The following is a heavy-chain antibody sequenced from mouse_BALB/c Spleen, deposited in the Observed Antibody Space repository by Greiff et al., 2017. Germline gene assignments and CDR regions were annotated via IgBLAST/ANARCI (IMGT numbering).Heavy chain of an antibody. CDR3: ARDVGRTPGFAY. Sequence: EVKVVESGGGLVQPGGSRKLSCAASGFTFSSFGMHWVRQAPEKGLEWVAYISSGSSTIYYADTVKGRFTISRDNPKNTLFLQMTSLRSEDTAMYYCARDVGRTPGFAYWGQGTLVTVSA. D-gene: IGHD4-1*01. CDR1: GFTFSSFG. J-gene: IGHJ3*01. CDR2: ISSGSSTI. V-gene: IGHV5-17*02.